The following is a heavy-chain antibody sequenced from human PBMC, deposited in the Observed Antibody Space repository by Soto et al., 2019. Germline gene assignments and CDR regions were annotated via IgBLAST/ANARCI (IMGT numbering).Heavy chain of an antibody. D-gene: IGHD6-25*01. Sequence: ASVKVSCKASGYTFTSYDINWVRQATGQGLEWMGWMNPNSGNTGYAQKFQGRVTMTRNTSISTAYMELSSLRSEDTAVYYCARFHPQYGYHAFDIRGQGTMVTVSS. V-gene: IGHV1-8*01. CDR2: MNPNSGNT. CDR1: GYTFTSYD. J-gene: IGHJ3*02. CDR3: ARFHPQYGYHAFDI.